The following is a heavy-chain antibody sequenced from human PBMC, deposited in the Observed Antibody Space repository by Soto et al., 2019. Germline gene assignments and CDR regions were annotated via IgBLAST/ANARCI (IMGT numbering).Heavy chain of an antibody. V-gene: IGHV4-34*01. CDR2: INHSGTT. D-gene: IGHD2-15*01. CDR1: GGSFSGYY. Sequence: QVQLQQWGAGLLKPSETLSLTCAVYGGSFSGYYWSWIRQPPGKGLEWIGEINHSGTTNYNPSLKSRVTISVDTSKNHFSLKLSSVTAADTAVYYCARASYCSGGSCYIGDYWGQGTLVTVSS. CDR3: ARASYCSGGSCYIGDY. J-gene: IGHJ4*02.